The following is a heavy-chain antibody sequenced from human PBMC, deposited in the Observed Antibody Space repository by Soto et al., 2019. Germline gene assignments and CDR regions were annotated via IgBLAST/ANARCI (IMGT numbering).Heavy chain of an antibody. J-gene: IGHJ4*02. V-gene: IGHV3-43D*03. CDR3: AKDRDYYDSSGYYDY. D-gene: IGHD3-22*01. CDR1: GFTFDDYA. Sequence: GGSLRLSCAASGFTFDDYAMHWVRQAPGKGLEWVSLISWDGGSTYYADSMKGRFTISRDNSKNSLYLQMNSLRAEDTALYYCAKDRDYYDSSGYYDYWGQGTLVTVSS. CDR2: ISWDGGST.